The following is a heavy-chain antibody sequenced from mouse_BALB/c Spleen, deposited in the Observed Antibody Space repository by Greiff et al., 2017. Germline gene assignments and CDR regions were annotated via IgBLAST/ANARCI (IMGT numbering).Heavy chain of an antibody. CDR2: INSNGGST. CDR3: ARDKTSDGYFDV. CDR1: GFTFSSYG. J-gene: IGHJ1*01. Sequence: EVQGVESGGGLVQPGGSLKLSCAASGFTFSSYGMSWVRQTPDKRLELVATINSNGGSTYYPDSVKGRFTISRDNAKNTLYLQMSSLKSEDTAMYYCARDKTSDGYFDVWGAGTTVTVSS. V-gene: IGHV5-6-3*01.